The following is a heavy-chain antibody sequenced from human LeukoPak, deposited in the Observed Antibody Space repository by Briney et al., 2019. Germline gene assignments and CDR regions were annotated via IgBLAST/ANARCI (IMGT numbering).Heavy chain of an antibody. CDR1: GFTFSTYT. CDR3: VIDPNWGTHS. Sequence: GGSLRLSCAASGFTFSTYTMYWVRHPPGKRLEWVSIIGNNGGGIHYADSVKGRFTISRDNFKNALYLQMNSLRVEDTAVYYCVIDPNWGTHSRGQGVLVTVSS. J-gene: IGHJ5*01. CDR2: IGNNGGGI. V-gene: IGHV3-23*01. D-gene: IGHD7-27*01.